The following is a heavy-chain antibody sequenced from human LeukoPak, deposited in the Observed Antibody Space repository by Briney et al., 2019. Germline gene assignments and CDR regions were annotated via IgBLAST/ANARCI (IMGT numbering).Heavy chain of an antibody. Sequence: GGSLRLSCAASGFTFDDYAMHWVRQAPGKGLERVSGISWNSGSIGYADSVKGRFTISRDNAKNSLYLQMNSLRAEDTALYYCAKDIRGDRQGAFDIWGQGTMVTVSS. CDR1: GFTFDDYA. D-gene: IGHD2-21*02. CDR2: ISWNSGSI. J-gene: IGHJ3*02. CDR3: AKDIRGDRQGAFDI. V-gene: IGHV3-9*01.